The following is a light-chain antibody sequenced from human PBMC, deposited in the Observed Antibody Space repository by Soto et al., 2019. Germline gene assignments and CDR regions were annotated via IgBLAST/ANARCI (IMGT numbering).Light chain of an antibody. Sequence: EIVLTQSPGTLSLSPGERATLSCRASQTVGSNYLAWYQQKPGQAPRLLIYGASSRATGIPDRFSGSGSGADFTLTISRLEPEDFAVYYCQQYASSPPYTFGQGTKLAIK. CDR1: QTVGSNY. J-gene: IGKJ2*01. CDR3: QQYASSPPYT. CDR2: GAS. V-gene: IGKV3-20*01.